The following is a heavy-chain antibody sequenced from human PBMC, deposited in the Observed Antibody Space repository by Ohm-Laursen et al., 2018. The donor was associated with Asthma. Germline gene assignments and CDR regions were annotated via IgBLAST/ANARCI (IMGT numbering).Heavy chain of an antibody. CDR3: TREWELPYYYYGMDV. V-gene: IGHV3-49*03. CDR1: GFTFGDYA. Sequence: RSLRLSCAASGFTFGDYAVSWFRQAPGKGLEWVAFIRSNAYGETTDYAASVKGRIIISRDDSKSITYLQMNSLKTEDTAVYYCTREWELPYYYYGMDVWGQGTAVTVSS. J-gene: IGHJ6*02. CDR2: IRSNAYGETT. D-gene: IGHD1-26*01.